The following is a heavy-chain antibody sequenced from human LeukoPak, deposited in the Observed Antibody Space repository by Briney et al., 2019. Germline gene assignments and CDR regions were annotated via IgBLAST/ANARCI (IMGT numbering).Heavy chain of an antibody. V-gene: IGHV4-34*01. CDR3: AGGYSYGSPDY. CDR1: GGSFSGYY. CDR2: INHSGST. Sequence: PSETLSLTCAVYGGSFSGYYWSWIRQPPGKGLEWIGEINHSGSTNYNPSLKSRVTISVDTSKNQFSLKLSSVTAADTAVYYCAGGYSYGSPDYWGQGTLVTVPS. D-gene: IGHD5-18*01. J-gene: IGHJ4*02.